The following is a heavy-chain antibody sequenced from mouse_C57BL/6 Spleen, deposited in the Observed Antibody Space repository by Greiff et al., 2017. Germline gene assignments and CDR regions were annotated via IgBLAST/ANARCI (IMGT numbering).Heavy chain of an antibody. CDR1: GYSITSGYY. CDR3: ARGALGFAY. J-gene: IGHJ3*01. CDR2: ISYDGSN. Sequence: EVQLQQSGPGLVKPSQSLSLTCSVTGYSITSGYYWNWIRQFPGNKLEWMGYISYDGSNNYNPSLKNRISITRDTSKNQFFLKLNSVTTEDTATYYCARGALGFAYWGQGTLVTVSA. V-gene: IGHV3-6*01.